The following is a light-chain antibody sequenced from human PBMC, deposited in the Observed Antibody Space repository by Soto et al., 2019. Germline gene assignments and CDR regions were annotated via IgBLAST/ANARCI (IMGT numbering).Light chain of an antibody. Sequence: DIQLTQSPSTLSASVGDRVTVTCRASDSISSWLAWYQQKPGKAPKLLIFDASTLESGVPSRFSGTGSGTEFTLTISSLQPDDFATYYCQHYNSVLVTFGGGTKVDIK. V-gene: IGKV1-5*01. CDR1: DSISSW. CDR2: DAS. J-gene: IGKJ4*01. CDR3: QHYNSVLVT.